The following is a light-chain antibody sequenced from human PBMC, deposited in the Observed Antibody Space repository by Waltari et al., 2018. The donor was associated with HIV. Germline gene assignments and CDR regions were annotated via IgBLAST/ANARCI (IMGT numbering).Light chain of an antibody. CDR2: KNN. Sequence: SVLSLPPLASGTPGQSLIISFFGGKLSIQSPCVNWFQHLPGTAPTLLIQKNNQRTSGVPDRFSASKSGTSASLAIRGLRSEDEADYYCGAWDDSLSAWVFGGGTKLSVL. V-gene: IGLV1-47*01. J-gene: IGLJ3*02. CDR1: KLSIQSPC. CDR3: GAWDDSLSAWV.